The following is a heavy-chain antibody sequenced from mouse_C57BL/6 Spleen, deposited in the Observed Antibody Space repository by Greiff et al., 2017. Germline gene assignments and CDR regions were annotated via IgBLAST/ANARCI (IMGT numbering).Heavy chain of an antibody. CDR2: IDPSDSET. CDR1: GYTFTSYW. J-gene: IGHJ4*01. D-gene: IGHD2-5*01. CDR3: ARYYSNLYAMDY. Sequence: VQLQQPGAELVRPGSSVKLSCKASGYTFTSYWMHWVKQRPIQGLEWIGNIDPSDSETHYNQKFKDKATLTVDKSSSTAYMQLSSLTSEDSAVYYCARYYSNLYAMDYWGQGTSVTVSS. V-gene: IGHV1-52*01.